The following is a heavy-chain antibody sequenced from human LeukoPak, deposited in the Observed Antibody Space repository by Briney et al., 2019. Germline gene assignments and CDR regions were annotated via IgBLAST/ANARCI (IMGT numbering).Heavy chain of an antibody. V-gene: IGHV1-69*04. CDR3: AXXXXXYGRLYYYYGMDV. Sequence: SVKVSCKASGGTFSSCAISWVRQAPGQGLEWMGRIIPILGIADYAQKFQGRVTITAYKSTSTAYMELSSLRSEDTAVYYCAXXXXXYGRLYYYYGMDVWGQGTTVTVSS. D-gene: IGHD5-12*01. CDR2: IIPILGIA. CDR1: GGTFSSCA. J-gene: IGHJ6*02.